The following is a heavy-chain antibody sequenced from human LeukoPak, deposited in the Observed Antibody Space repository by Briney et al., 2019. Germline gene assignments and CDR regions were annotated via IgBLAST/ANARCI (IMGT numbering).Heavy chain of an antibody. Sequence: GESLKISCKGSGYSFTSYWIGWERQMPGKGLEWMGIIYPGDSDTRYSPSFQGQVTISADKSISTAYLQWSSLKASDTAMYYCARPPRDSSSWFDAFDIWGQGTMVTVSS. CDR1: GYSFTSYW. V-gene: IGHV5-51*01. J-gene: IGHJ3*02. CDR3: ARPPRDSSSWFDAFDI. D-gene: IGHD6-13*01. CDR2: IYPGDSDT.